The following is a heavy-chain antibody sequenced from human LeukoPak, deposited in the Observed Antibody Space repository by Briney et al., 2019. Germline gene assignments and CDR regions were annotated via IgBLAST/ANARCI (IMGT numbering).Heavy chain of an antibody. CDR1: GFTFNTYA. CDR3: ARDNNWGSTHY. J-gene: IGHJ4*02. D-gene: IGHD7-27*01. Sequence: GGSLRLSCAASGFTFNTYAMHWVRQAPGKGLEWVAVISYDGSNKYYADSVKGRFTISRDNSKNTLFLQMNSLRFEGTALYYCARDNNWGSTHYWGQGTLVTVSS. CDR2: ISYDGSNK. V-gene: IGHV3-30*01.